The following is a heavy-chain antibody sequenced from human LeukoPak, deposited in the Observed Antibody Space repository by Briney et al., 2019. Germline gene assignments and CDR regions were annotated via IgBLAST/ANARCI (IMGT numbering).Heavy chain of an antibody. CDR3: ARATNKPAYGYYDSSGYYPYYFDY. Sequence: SETLSLTCTVSGGSISSGSYYWSWIRQPAGKGLEWIGRIYTSGSTNYNPSLKSRVTMSVDTSKNQFSLKLSSVTAADTAVYYCARATNKPAYGYYDSSGYYPYYFDYWGQGTLVTVSS. CDR2: IYTSGST. D-gene: IGHD3-22*01. J-gene: IGHJ4*02. CDR1: GGSISSGSYY. V-gene: IGHV4-61*02.